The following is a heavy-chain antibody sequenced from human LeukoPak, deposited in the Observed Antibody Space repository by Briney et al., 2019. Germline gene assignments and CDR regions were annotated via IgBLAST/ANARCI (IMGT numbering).Heavy chain of an antibody. CDR3: ARVFTHKVRGWLSFDI. V-gene: IGHV4-39*07. CDR1: GGSISSSSYY. Sequence: SGTLSLTCTVSGGSISSSSYYWGWIRQPPGKGLEWIGSIYYSGSTYYNPSLKSRVTISVDTSKNQFSLKLSSVTAADTAVYYCARVFTHKVRGWLSFDIWGQGTMVTVSS. J-gene: IGHJ3*02. D-gene: IGHD6-19*01. CDR2: IYYSGST.